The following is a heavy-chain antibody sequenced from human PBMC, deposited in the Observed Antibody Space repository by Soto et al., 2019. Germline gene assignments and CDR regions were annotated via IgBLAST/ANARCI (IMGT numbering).Heavy chain of an antibody. V-gene: IGHV4-31*03. CDR2: VYHSGST. CDR3: ARQTTIMMPRGVVITYGSPSDT. CDR1: GDSITSGGYY. J-gene: IGHJ5*02. Sequence: QVQLQVSVPGLVKPSQTLSLTCNVSGDSITSGGYYWSWIRQQPGKGLAWIGYVYHSGSTYYNPSLKSRITLSLDSSKNQFSLKRRSVTVADTAVYYCARQTTIMMPRGVVITYGSPSDTGGPATLVTFSA. D-gene: IGHD3-10*01.